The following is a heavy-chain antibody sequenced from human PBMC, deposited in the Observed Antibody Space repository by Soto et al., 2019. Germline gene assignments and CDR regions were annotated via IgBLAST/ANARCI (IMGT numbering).Heavy chain of an antibody. Sequence: QVQLVQSGAEVKKPGSSVKVSCKASGGTFSTYTISWVRQAPGQGLEWMGRIIPIIGIINYAQKFQGRVTISADKFMGTAYMELTGLRSDDKAVYYCAGDPDSHYNDSHASSYPWGQGTLVTVSS. J-gene: IGHJ5*02. CDR3: AGDPDSHYNDSHASSYP. V-gene: IGHV1-69*08. D-gene: IGHD4-4*01. CDR1: GGTFSTYT. CDR2: IIPIIGII.